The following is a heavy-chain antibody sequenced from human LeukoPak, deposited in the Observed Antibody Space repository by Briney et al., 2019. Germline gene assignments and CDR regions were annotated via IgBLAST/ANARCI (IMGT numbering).Heavy chain of an antibody. CDR1: GVTFSNAW. D-gene: IGHD3-22*01. CDR3: ARGGLNYFDSSGYYHDAFDI. Sequence: PGGSLRLSCAASGVTFSNAWMSWVRQAPGKGLGWVGRIKSKTDGGTTDYAAPVKGRFTISRDDSKNTLYLQMNSLKTEDTAVYYCARGGLNYFDSSGYYHDAFDIWGQGTMVTVSS. V-gene: IGHV3-15*01. CDR2: IKSKTDGGTT. J-gene: IGHJ3*02.